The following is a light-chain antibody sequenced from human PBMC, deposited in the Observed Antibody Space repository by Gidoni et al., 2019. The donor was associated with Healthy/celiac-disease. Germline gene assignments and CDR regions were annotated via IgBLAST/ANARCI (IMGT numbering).Light chain of an antibody. J-gene: IGKJ1*01. CDR2: DAS. Sequence: DIQMTQSPSTLSASVGDRVTITCRASQSISSWLAWYQQKPGKAPKLLIYDASSLERGVPSRFSGSGSGTEFTLTISSLQPDDFATYYCKQYNSYSTWTFGQGTKVEIK. CDR1: QSISSW. CDR3: KQYNSYSTWT. V-gene: IGKV1-5*01.